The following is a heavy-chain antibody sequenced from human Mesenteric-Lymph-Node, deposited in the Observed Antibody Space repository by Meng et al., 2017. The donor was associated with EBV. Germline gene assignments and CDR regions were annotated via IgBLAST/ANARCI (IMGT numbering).Heavy chain of an antibody. J-gene: IGHJ4*02. Sequence: QVQLVQSGAEVKKPGPSVKVSCKAVGYTFTSYDINWVRQATGQGLEWMGWMNPNSGNTGYAQKFQGRVTMTRNTSISTAYMELSSLRSEDTAVYYCARGFDTFGPPPYYFDYWGQGTMVTVYS. V-gene: IGHV1-8*01. D-gene: IGHD3/OR15-3a*01. CDR3: ARGFDTFGPPPYYFDY. CDR1: GYTFTSYD. CDR2: MNPNSGNT.